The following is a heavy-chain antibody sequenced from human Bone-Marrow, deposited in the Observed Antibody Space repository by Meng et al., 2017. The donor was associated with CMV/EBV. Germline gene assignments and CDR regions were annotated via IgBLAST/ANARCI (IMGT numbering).Heavy chain of an antibody. CDR2: IFYSGST. J-gene: IGHJ4*02. CDR1: GCSISSYY. V-gene: IGHV4-59*01. Sequence: GSLRLSCTVSGCSISSYYWTWIRQPPGKGLEWIGYIFYSGSTNYNPSLKSRVTISVDTSKNQFSLKLTPVTAADTAVYYCARAGAARPNFDYWGQRTLVTVSS. D-gene: IGHD6-6*01. CDR3: ARAGAARPNFDY.